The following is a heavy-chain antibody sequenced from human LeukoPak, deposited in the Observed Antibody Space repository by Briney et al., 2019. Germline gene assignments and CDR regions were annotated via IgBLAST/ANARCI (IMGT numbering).Heavy chain of an antibody. J-gene: IGHJ4*02. Sequence: GASVKVSCKASGYTFTSYYMHWVRQAPGQGLEWMGWISAYNGNTNYAQKLQGRVTMTTDTSTSTAYMELRSLRSDDTAVYYCATTGYDSRPFDYWGQGTLVTVSS. CDR1: GYTFTSYY. CDR3: ATTGYDSRPFDY. V-gene: IGHV1-18*04. CDR2: ISAYNGNT. D-gene: IGHD3-22*01.